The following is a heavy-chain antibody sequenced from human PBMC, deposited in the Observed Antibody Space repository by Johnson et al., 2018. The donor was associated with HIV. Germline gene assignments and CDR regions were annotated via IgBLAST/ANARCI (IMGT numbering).Heavy chain of an antibody. J-gene: IGHJ3*02. CDR3: AREMAWEDAFDI. CDR2: ISYDGSNK. D-gene: IGHD5-24*01. V-gene: IGHV3-30*03. CDR1: GFTFSSYG. Sequence: QVQLVESGGGVVRPGGSLRLSCAASGFTFSSYGMHWVRQAPGKGLEWVAVISYDGSNKYYADSVRGRFTISRDNAKNSLYLQMNSLRAEDTAVYYCAREMAWEDAFDIWGQGTMVTVSS.